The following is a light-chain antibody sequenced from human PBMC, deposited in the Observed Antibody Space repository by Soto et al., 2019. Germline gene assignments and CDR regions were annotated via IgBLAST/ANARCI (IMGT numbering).Light chain of an antibody. CDR2: AAS. V-gene: IGKV1-39*02. J-gene: IGKJ4*01. CDR3: QQYGSSPPLT. Sequence: DIQMTQSPSFLSASAGDRVTIFCRASQSISTFLHWYQQKPGKAPKLLIYAASKLESGVPSRFGGSGSGTNFTLTISSLQPEDFAVYYCQQYGSSPPLTFGGGTKVEIK. CDR1: QSISTF.